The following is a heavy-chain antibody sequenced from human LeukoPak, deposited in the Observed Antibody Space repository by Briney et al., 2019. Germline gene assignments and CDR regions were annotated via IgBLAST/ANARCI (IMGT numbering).Heavy chain of an antibody. D-gene: IGHD5-12*01. CDR3: ARDGYSGNDGL. V-gene: IGHV4-59*01. CDR2: IYHSGST. CDR1: GGSISSYY. Sequence: SETLSLTCTVSGGSISSYYWSWIRQPPGKGLEWIEYIYHSGSTKYNPSPKSRVTISVDTSKNQFSLKLSSVTAADTAVYYCARDGYSGNDGLWGRGTLVTVSS. J-gene: IGHJ4*02.